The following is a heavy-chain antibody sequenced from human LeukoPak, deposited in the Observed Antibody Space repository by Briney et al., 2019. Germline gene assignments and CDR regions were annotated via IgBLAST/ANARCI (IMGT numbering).Heavy chain of an antibody. CDR2: IYTSGST. V-gene: IGHV4-4*07. D-gene: IGHD3-3*01. J-gene: IGHJ3*02. CDR3: ARGGKNYDFWSGYYFDDAFDI. Sequence: SETLSLTCTVSGGSISSYYWSWIRQPAGKGLEWIGRIYTSGSTNYNPSLKSRVTMSVDTSKNQFSLKLSSVTAAGTAVYYCARGGKNYDFWSGYYFDDAFDIWGQGTMVTVSS. CDR1: GGSISSYY.